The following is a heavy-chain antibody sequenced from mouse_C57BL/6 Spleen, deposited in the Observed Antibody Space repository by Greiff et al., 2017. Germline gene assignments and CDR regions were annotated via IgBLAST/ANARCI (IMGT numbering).Heavy chain of an antibody. CDR2: INPSSGYT. CDR3: ARSGTTVVATGYYAMDY. D-gene: IGHD1-1*01. Sequence: QVQLKQSGAELAKPGASVKLSCKASGYTFTSYWMHWVKQRPGQGLEWIGYINPSSGYTKYNQKFKDKATLTADKSSSTAYMQLSSLTYEDSAVYYCARSGTTVVATGYYAMDYWGQGTSVTVSS. V-gene: IGHV1-7*01. CDR1: GYTFTSYW. J-gene: IGHJ4*01.